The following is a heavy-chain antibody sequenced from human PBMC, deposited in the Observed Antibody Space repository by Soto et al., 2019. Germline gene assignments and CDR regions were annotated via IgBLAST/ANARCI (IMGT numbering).Heavy chain of an antibody. CDR1: GGSISTNNW. Sequence: QVHLQESGPGLVNASGTLSLTCGVSGGSISTNNWWSWVRQTPGQGLEWIAEVYHSGSTNYNPSLKSRLTILVDQSKNQFSLRLTSVTAADSAVYYCARAKLCNSLSCPHSFDTWGQGTLVSVSS. V-gene: IGHV4-4*02. J-gene: IGHJ4*02. CDR2: VYHSGST. D-gene: IGHD2-2*01. CDR3: ARAKLCNSLSCPHSFDT.